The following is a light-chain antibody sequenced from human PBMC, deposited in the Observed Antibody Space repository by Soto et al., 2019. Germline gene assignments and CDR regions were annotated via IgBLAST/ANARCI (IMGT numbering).Light chain of an antibody. Sequence: DIVLTQSPGTLSLSPGERATLSCRASQSVSSYYLAWYQQKPGQAPRLLIYAASSRATGIPDRFSGGGSGTDFTLSISILEPEDFAVYYCQQLGSSPWTFGQWTKVEIK. CDR1: QSVSSYY. CDR3: QQLGSSPWT. CDR2: AAS. J-gene: IGKJ1*01. V-gene: IGKV3-20*01.